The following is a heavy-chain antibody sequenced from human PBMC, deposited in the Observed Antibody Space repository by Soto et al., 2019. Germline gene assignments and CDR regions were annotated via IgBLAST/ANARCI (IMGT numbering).Heavy chain of an antibody. J-gene: IGHJ6*02. CDR2: MNPNSGNT. CDR3: ARDNRFGELFPNYYYGMDV. D-gene: IGHD3-10*01. V-gene: IGHV1-8*01. Sequence: ASVKVSCKASGYTFTSYDINWVRQATGQGLEWMGWMNPNSGNTGYAQKFQGRVTMTRNTSISTAYMELSSLRSEDTAVYYCARDNRFGELFPNYYYGMDVWGQGTTVTVSS. CDR1: GYTFTSYD.